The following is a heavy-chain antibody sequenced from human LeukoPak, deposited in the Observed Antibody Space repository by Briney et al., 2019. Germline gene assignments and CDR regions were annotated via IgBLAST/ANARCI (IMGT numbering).Heavy chain of an antibody. CDR3: GNVSGYDAFDI. V-gene: IGHV1-69*01. CDR1: GGTFSSYA. J-gene: IGHJ3*02. D-gene: IGHD3-16*01. CDR2: IIPILGTA. Sequence: SVKLSCKASGGTFSSYAISWVRDAPGQGLVWVGEIIPILGTANYAQNFQGRVTITADESTSTADMEASSLRSEGTAVYYCGNVSGYDAFDIWGQGPIVTVSS.